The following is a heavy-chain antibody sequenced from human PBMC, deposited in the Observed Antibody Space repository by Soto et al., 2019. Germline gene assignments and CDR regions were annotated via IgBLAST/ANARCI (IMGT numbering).Heavy chain of an antibody. CDR3: ARRDSSGWYDWFDP. D-gene: IGHD6-19*01. Sequence: SETLSLTCTVSGGSISSYYWSWIRQPPGKGLEWIGYIYYSGSTNYNPSLKSRVTISVDTSKNQFSLKLSSVTAADTAVYYCARRDSSGWYDWFDPWGQGTLVTVSS. V-gene: IGHV4-59*01. J-gene: IGHJ5*02. CDR1: GGSISSYY. CDR2: IYYSGST.